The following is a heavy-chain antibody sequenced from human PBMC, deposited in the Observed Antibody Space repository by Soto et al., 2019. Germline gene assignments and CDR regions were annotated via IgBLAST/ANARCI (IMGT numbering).Heavy chain of an antibody. CDR2: TYYRSKWYN. D-gene: IGHD5-18*01. CDR1: GDSVSSNSAA. V-gene: IGHV6-1*01. J-gene: IGHJ6*02. CDR3: ARGIQLWLGDRSSYYGKDV. Sequence: PSQTLSLTCAISGDSVSSNSAAWNWIRQSPSRGLEWLGRTYYRSKWYNDYAVSVKSRITINPDTSKDQFSLQLNSVTPEDTAVYYCARGIQLWLGDRSSYYGKDVWGQGTTVTVSS.